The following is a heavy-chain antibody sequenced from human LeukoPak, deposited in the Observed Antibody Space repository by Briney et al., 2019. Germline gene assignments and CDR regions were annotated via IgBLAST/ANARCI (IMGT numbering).Heavy chain of an antibody. Sequence: GGSLRLSCAASGFTFSSYAMSWVRQAPGKGLEWASAISGSGGSTYYADSVKGRFTISRDNSKNTLYLHMNSLRAEDTAVYYCAKDGRGSSSGSPYYFDYWGQGTLVTVSS. CDR2: ISGSGGST. D-gene: IGHD3-22*01. V-gene: IGHV3-23*01. CDR3: AKDGRGSSSGSPYYFDY. CDR1: GFTFSSYA. J-gene: IGHJ4*02.